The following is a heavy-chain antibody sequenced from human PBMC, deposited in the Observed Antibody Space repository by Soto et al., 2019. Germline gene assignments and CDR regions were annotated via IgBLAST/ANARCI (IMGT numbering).Heavy chain of an antibody. J-gene: IGHJ5*02. D-gene: IGHD2-15*01. CDR1: GGSISSSIYY. Sequence: SETLSLTCTVSGGSISSSIYYWGWIRQPPGKGLEWIGSIYYSGSTYYNPSLKSRVTISVDTPKNQFSLKLSSVTAADTAVYYCARLVVVVAATNSWFDPWGQGTLVTVSS. CDR3: ARLVVVVAATNSWFDP. CDR2: IYYSGST. V-gene: IGHV4-39*01.